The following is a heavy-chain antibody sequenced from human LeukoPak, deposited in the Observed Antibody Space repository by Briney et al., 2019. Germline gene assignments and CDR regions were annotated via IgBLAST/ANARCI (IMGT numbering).Heavy chain of an antibody. J-gene: IGHJ4*02. D-gene: IGHD2-15*01. CDR1: GGTFSSYA. Sequence: SVKVSCKASGGTFSSYAISWVRQAPGQGLEWMGGNIPIFGTANYAQRFQGRVTITADKSTSTAYMELSSLRSEDTAVYYCASILGYCSGGSCFLDYWGQGTLVTVSS. CDR2: NIPIFGTA. V-gene: IGHV1-69*06. CDR3: ASILGYCSGGSCFLDY.